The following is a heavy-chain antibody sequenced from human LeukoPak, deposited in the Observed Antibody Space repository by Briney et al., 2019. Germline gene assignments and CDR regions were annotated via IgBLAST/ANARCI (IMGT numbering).Heavy chain of an antibody. Sequence: PSETLSLTCTVSGYSISSGYYWGWIRQPPGQGLEWIGSIYHSGSTYYNPSLKSRVTISVDTSKNQFSLKLSSVTAADTAVFYCANLHPTGYCSSTSCRYAPEKYYFDYWGQGTLVTVSS. CDR3: ANLHPTGYCSSTSCRYAPEKYYFDY. CDR1: GYSISSGYY. CDR2: IYHSGST. D-gene: IGHD2-2*01. J-gene: IGHJ4*02. V-gene: IGHV4-38-2*02.